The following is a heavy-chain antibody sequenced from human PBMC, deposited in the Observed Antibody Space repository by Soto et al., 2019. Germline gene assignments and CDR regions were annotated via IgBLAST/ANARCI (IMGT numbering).Heavy chain of an antibody. V-gene: IGHV3-23*01. J-gene: IGHJ4*02. CDR2: IGGSDDST. CDR1: GFTFSSYA. Sequence: EVQLLESGGGLVQPGESLRLSCAASGFTFSSYAMSWVRQAPGKGLEWVSVIGGSDDSTYYAASVKGRFTISRDNSKSTLYLHMNRLRAEDTAVCYCAKRSSSSTFDYWGQGTLVTVSS. D-gene: IGHD6-6*01. CDR3: AKRSSSSTFDY.